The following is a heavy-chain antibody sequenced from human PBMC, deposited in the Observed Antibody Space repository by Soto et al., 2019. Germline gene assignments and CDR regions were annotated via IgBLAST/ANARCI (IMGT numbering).Heavy chain of an antibody. CDR2: ISDTGDTT. J-gene: IGHJ2*01. CDR3: AKDTTVTTSGWYFDH. V-gene: IGHV3-23*01. Sequence: GGSLRLSCAASGFTFSTYDMTWVRQAPGKGLEWVSSISDTGDTTYYADSVTGRFTISRDNSKNTLYLQMNSLRAEDTAEDYCAKDTTVTTSGWYFDHWGRGTLVTVSS. D-gene: IGHD4-17*01. CDR1: GFTFSTYD.